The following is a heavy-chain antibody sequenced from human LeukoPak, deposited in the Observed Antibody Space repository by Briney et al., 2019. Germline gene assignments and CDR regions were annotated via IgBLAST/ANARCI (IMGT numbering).Heavy chain of an antibody. D-gene: IGHD3-10*01. CDR2: INHSGST. V-gene: IGHV4-34*01. Sequence: SETPSLTCAVYGGSFSGYYWSWIRQPPGKGLEWIGEINHSGSTNYNPSLKSRVTISVDTSKNQFSLKLSSVTAADTAVYYCASILWFGESSPNDAFDIWGQGTLVTVSS. CDR3: ASILWFGESSPNDAFDI. J-gene: IGHJ3*02. CDR1: GGSFSGYY.